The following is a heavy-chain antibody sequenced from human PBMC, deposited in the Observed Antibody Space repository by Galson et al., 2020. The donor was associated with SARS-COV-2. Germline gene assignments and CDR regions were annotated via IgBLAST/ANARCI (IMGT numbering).Heavy chain of an antibody. CDR2: IKQDRSEK. J-gene: IGHJ4*02. CDR1: GFTFSRYS. Sequence: GGSLRLSCAASGFTFSRYSMHWVRQAPGKGLEWVATIKQDRSEKYYADSVKGRFTISRDNAKNTLYLQMNSLRDEDTAVYYCARDTRIHLWLQFEYWGQGTLVTVSS. CDR3: ARDTRIHLWLQFEY. V-gene: IGHV3-7*03. D-gene: IGHD5-18*01.